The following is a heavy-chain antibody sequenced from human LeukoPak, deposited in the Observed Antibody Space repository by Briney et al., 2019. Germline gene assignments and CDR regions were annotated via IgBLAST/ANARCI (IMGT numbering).Heavy chain of an antibody. D-gene: IGHD5-18*01. CDR2: GNPNSGGT. J-gene: IGHJ4*02. V-gene: IGHV1-2*02. Sequence: ASVKVACKASGYTFTGYYMHGGRQAPGQGLEWRGWGNPNSGGTNYAQKFQCRVTMTRDTAISTAHMELSRLTSDDTALYYCARASNQYNYDLTFFDYWGQGTLVTVSS. CDR3: ARASNQYNYDLTFFDY. CDR1: GYTFTGYY.